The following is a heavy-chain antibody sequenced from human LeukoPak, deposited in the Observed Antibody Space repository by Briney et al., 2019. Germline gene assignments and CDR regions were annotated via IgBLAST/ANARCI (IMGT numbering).Heavy chain of an antibody. CDR2: ISYDGSNK. D-gene: IGHD7-27*01. CDR1: GFTFSSYA. CDR3: ARDGDLRAFDI. Sequence: PGRSLRLSCAASGFTFSSYAMQWVRQAPGKGLEWVAVISYDGSNKYYADSVKGRFTISRDNSKNTLYLQMNSLRAEDTAVYYCARDGDLRAFDIWGQGTMVTVSS. J-gene: IGHJ3*02. V-gene: IGHV3-30*01.